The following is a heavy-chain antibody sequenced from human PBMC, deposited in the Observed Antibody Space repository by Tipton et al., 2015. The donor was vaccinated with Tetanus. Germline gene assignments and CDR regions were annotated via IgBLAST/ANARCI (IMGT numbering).Heavy chain of an antibody. D-gene: IGHD2-15*01. CDR2: ISSTSSYI. J-gene: IGHJ4*02. CDR3: ASGSSLDY. Sequence: SLRLSCEVSGFTLSRFGMNWVRQAPGKGPEWISSISSTSSYIYYATSVKGRFTISRDNAKNSLFLQMNSLRAEDTAIYYCASGSSLDYWGPGTLVTVSS. V-gene: IGHV3-21*01. CDR1: GFTLSRFG.